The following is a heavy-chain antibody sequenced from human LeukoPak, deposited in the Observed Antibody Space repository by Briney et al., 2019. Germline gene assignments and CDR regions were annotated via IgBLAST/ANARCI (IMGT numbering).Heavy chain of an antibody. Sequence: GASVKVSCKASGYTFTGYYMHWVRQAPGQGLEWMGIINPSGGSTSYAQKFQGRVTMTRDTSTSTVYMELSSLGSEDTAVYYCASGVSYGPFDYWGQGTLVTVSS. J-gene: IGHJ4*02. V-gene: IGHV1-46*01. CDR1: GYTFTGYY. CDR2: INPSGGST. D-gene: IGHD3-10*01. CDR3: ASGVSYGPFDY.